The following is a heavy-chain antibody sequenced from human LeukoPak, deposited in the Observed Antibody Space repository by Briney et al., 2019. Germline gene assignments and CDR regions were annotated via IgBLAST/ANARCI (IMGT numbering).Heavy chain of an antibody. CDR3: ASSYCSGGSCYSGDYYYYGMDV. Sequence: SETLSLTCTVSGGSISSYYWSWIRQTPGKGLEWIGYIYYSGSTNYNPSLKSGGTISVETNKNKFLLKRRSGTAADTAVFYCASSYCSGGSCYSGDYYYYGMDVWGQGTTVTVSS. CDR2: IYYSGST. D-gene: IGHD2-15*01. CDR1: GGSISSYY. J-gene: IGHJ6*02. V-gene: IGHV4-59*01.